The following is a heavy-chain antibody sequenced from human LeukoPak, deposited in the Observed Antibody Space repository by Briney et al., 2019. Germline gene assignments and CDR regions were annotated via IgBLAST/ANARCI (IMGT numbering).Heavy chain of an antibody. V-gene: IGHV4-59*11. Sequence: SETLSLTCTVSGGSISSHYWTWIRQPPGKGLEWIGYVYYSGSTDHNPSLKSRVTISVDTSKNQFSLKLSSVTAADTAVYYCARGGWTQDSWGQGTLVTVSS. CDR1: GGSISSHY. CDR2: VYYSGST. J-gene: IGHJ4*02. CDR3: ARGGWTQDS. D-gene: IGHD6-19*01.